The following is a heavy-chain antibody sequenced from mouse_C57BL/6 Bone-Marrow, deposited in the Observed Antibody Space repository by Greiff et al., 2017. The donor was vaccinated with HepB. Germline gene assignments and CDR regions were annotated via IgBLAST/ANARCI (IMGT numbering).Heavy chain of an antibody. CDR2: INPNNGGT. CDR3: ALIYYGNLWFAY. J-gene: IGHJ3*01. Sequence: EVQLQQSGPELVKPGASVKISCKASGYTFTDYYMNWVKQSHGKSLEWIGDINPNNGGTSYNQKFKGKATLTVDKSSSTAYMELRSLTSEDSAVYYCALIYYGNLWFAYWGQGTLVTVSA. D-gene: IGHD2-1*01. V-gene: IGHV1-26*01. CDR1: GYTFTDYY.